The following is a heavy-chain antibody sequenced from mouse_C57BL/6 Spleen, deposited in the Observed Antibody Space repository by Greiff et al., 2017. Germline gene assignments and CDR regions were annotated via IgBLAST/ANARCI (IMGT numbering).Heavy chain of an antibody. CDR2: IYPGDGDT. Sequence: QVQLQQSGPELVKPGASVKISCKASGYAFSSSWMNWVKQRPGKGLEWIGRIYPGDGDTNYNGKFKGKATLTADKSSSTAYMQLSSLTSEDSAVYFCSPDYYGSSYAYFDYWGQGTTLTVSS. D-gene: IGHD1-1*01. CDR3: SPDYYGSSYAYFDY. CDR1: GYAFSSSW. V-gene: IGHV1-82*01. J-gene: IGHJ2*01.